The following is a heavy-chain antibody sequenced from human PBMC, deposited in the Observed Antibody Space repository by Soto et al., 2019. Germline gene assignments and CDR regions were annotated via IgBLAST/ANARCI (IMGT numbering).Heavy chain of an antibody. CDR3: ARSSHGYAYDY. J-gene: IGHJ4*02. CDR1: GYSFTTYW. CDR2: IYPGDSDT. V-gene: IGHV5-51*01. Sequence: GESLKISCEGSGYSFTTYWIGWVRQMPGKGLEWMGLIYPGDSDTRYSPSFQGQVTISADKSISTAYLQWNDLKASDTAMYYCARSSHGYAYDYWGQGTLVTVSS. D-gene: IGHD3-16*01.